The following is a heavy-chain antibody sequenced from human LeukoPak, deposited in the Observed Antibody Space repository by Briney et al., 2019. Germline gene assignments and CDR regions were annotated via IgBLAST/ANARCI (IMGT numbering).Heavy chain of an antibody. J-gene: IGHJ3*02. CDR2: VFYSGST. CDR3: ARLDKRVHNTFDI. Sequence: PSETLSLTCTISGDSISSSSFYWAWIRQPPGKGLAYIGSVFYSGSTYYNPSLRSRVTFSVDTSKNQFSLKLTSVTAADTAVYYCARLDKRVHNTFDIWGQGTMVTVSS. V-gene: IGHV4-39*01. CDR1: GDSISSSSFY. D-gene: IGHD3-9*01.